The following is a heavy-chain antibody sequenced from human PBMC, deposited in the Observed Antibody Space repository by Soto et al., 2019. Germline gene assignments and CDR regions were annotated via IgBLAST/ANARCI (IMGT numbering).Heavy chain of an antibody. CDR3: ARDLRYFDWLLEFDY. V-gene: IGHV3-30-3*01. D-gene: IGHD3-9*01. CDR1: GFTFSSYA. Sequence: TGGSLRLSCAASGFTFSSYAMNWVRQAPGKGLEWVSVITADGSNKYYADSVKGRFTISRDNSKNTLYLQMNSLRAEDTAVYYCARDLRYFDWLLEFDYWGQGTLVTVSS. J-gene: IGHJ4*02. CDR2: ITADGSNK.